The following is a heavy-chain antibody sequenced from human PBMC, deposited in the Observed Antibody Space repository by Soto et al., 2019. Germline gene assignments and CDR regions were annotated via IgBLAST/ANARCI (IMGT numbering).Heavy chain of an antibody. CDR1: GFTFSSYA. V-gene: IGHV3-30-3*01. D-gene: IGHD3-22*01. CDR2: ILYDGSNK. Sequence: QVQLVESGGGVVQPGRSLRLSCAASGFTFSSYAMHWVRQAPGKGLEWVAVILYDGSNKYYADSVKGRFTISRDNSKNTLYLQMNSLRAEDTAVYYCAREYYYDSSGYHDYWGQGTLVTVSS. J-gene: IGHJ4*02. CDR3: AREYYYDSSGYHDY.